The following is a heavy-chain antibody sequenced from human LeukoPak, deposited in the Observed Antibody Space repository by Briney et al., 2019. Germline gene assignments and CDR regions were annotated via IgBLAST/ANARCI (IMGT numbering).Heavy chain of an antibody. CDR2: IIPIFGTA. D-gene: IGHD3-16*01. Sequence: ASVKVSCKASGGTFSSYAISWVRQAPGQGLEWMGGIIPIFGTANYAQKFQGRVTITTDESTSTAYMELSSLRPEDTAVYYCARMGGDYFDYWGQGTLVTVSS. J-gene: IGHJ4*02. CDR1: GGTFSSYA. CDR3: ARMGGDYFDY. V-gene: IGHV1-69*05.